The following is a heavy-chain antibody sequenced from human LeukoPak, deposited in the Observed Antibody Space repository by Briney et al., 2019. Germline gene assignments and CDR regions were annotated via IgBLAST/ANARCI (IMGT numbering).Heavy chain of an antibody. CDR3: ARGVVVAVEIGNWFNP. Sequence: SETLSLTCTVSGGSISSSSYYWGWIRQPPGKGLEWIGSIYYSGSTYYNPSLKSRVTISVDTSKNQFSLKLSSVTAADTAVYYCARGVVVAVEIGNWFNPWGQGTLVTVSS. CDR1: GGSISSSSYY. J-gene: IGHJ5*02. D-gene: IGHD2-15*01. CDR2: IYYSGST. V-gene: IGHV4-39*07.